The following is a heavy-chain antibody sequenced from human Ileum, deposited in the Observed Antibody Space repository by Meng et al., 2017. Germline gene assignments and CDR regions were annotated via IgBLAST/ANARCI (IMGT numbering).Heavy chain of an antibody. D-gene: IGHD2-21*02. CDR2: LSSDSTHI. CDR1: GFAFNTYS. V-gene: IGHV3-21*01. J-gene: IGHJ5*02. CDR3: ARVYGKQLLTALDP. Sequence: GESLKISCAASGFAFNTYSMNWVRQAPGKGLEWLSSLSSDSTHIYYANSVKGRFTISRDNAKNSLYLQINSLRAEETAVYYCARVYGKQLLTALDPWGQGTLVTVSS.